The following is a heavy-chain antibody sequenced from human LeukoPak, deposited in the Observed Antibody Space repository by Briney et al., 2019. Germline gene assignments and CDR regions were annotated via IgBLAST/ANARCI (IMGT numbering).Heavy chain of an antibody. Sequence: SQTLSLTCAISGDSVSRNTAGWNWLRQSPSRGLEWLGRTYYRSKWYSDFAPSVRSRITINPDTSKNQFSLHLNSVTPEDTAVYYCASGWALFDWGQGTLVTVSS. V-gene: IGHV6-1*01. CDR1: GDSVSRNTAG. CDR3: ASGWALFD. D-gene: IGHD6-19*01. J-gene: IGHJ4*02. CDR2: TYYRSKWYS.